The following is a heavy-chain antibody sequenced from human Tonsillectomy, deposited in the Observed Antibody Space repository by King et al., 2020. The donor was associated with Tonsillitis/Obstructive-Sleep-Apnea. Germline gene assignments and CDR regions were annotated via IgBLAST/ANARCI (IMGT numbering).Heavy chain of an antibody. CDR3: ARHALGVGITNFDY. D-gene: IGHD1-26*01. V-gene: IGHV5-10-1*01. J-gene: IGHJ4*02. CDR2: IDPSDSYT. Sequence: VQLVESGAEVKKPGESLRISCTSSGDSSTSYWISWVRQMPGNGLEWMGRIDPSDSYTNYSPSFQGHVTISADKSISTAYLQWSSLKASDTAMYYCARHALGVGITNFDYWGQGTLVTVSS. CDR1: GDSSTSYW.